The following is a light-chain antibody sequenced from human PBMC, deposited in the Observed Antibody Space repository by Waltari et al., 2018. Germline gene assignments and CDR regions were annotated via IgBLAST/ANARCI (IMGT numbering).Light chain of an antibody. CDR2: EVT. J-gene: IGLJ2*01. V-gene: IGLV2-23*02. CDR3: CSFAGRGFSVI. Sequence: QSALTQPASVSGSPGQSITISCTGTSSDVGKYNLVSWYQQHPGEVPTLMIYEVTKRPSGVSDRFSGSKSGNTASLTISGLQAEDEADYFCCSFAGRGFSVIFGGGTKLTVL. CDR1: SSDVGKYNL.